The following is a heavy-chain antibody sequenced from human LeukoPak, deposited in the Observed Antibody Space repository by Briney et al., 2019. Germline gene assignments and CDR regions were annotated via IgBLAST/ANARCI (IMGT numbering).Heavy chain of an antibody. CDR2: INPNSGGT. Sequence: ASVKVSCKASGYTFTGYYMHWVRQAPGQGLEWMGWINPNSGGTNYAQKFQGRVTMTMDTSISTAYMELSRLRSDDTAVYYCARAGGPSVIAVAGTGNWGQGTLVTVSS. CDR3: ARAGGPSVIAVAGTGN. V-gene: IGHV1-2*02. CDR1: GYTFTGYY. D-gene: IGHD6-19*01. J-gene: IGHJ4*02.